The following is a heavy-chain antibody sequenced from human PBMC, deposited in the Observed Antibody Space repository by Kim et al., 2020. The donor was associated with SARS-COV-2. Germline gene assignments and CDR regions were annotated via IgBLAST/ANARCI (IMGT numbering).Heavy chain of an antibody. CDR2: INTITGNP. D-gene: IGHD3-22*01. V-gene: IGHV7-4-1*02. CDR1: GYTFTTHA. CDR3: ARDPGVNYFDSSGSYYRDYCYGMDV. Sequence: ASVKVSCKASGYTFTTHAMNWVRQAPGQGLEWMGWINTITGNPTYAPAFRGRFVFSLDTSVSTAYLQISGLTAEDTAVYYCARDPGVNYFDSSGSYYRDYCYGMDVWGQGTTVTVSS. J-gene: IGHJ6*02.